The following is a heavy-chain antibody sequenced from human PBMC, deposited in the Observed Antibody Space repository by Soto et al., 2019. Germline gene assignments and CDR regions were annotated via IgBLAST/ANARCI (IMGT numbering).Heavy chain of an antibody. CDR1: GYTFNRYY. Sequence: ASVKVSCKASGYTFNRYYMHWVRQAPGPGLEWMGWISPHTGGTNYAQKFQGRVTMTRDTSISTAYMELSGLRSDDTAVYYCASPTKPGDYYYYYYGMDVWGQGTTVTVSS. V-gene: IGHV1-2*02. J-gene: IGHJ6*02. CDR3: ASPTKPGDYYYYYYGMDV. D-gene: IGHD7-27*01. CDR2: ISPHTGGT.